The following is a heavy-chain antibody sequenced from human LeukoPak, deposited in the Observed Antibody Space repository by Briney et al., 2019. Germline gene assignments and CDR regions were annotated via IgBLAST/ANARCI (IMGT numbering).Heavy chain of an antibody. CDR2: IYWNDDK. V-gene: IGHV2-5*01. Sequence: ESGPTLVKPTQTLTLTCTFSGFSLSTSGMGVGWIRQPPGKALKWLALIYWNDDKRYSPSLKSRLTISKDTSKSQVVLTMTNMDPVDTATYYCAHRPATTMANYFDYWGQGTLVTVSS. J-gene: IGHJ4*02. CDR1: GFSLSTSGMG. D-gene: IGHD5-18*01. CDR3: AHRPATTMANYFDY.